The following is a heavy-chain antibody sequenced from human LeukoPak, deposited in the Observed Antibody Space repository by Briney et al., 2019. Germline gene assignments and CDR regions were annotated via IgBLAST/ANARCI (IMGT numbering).Heavy chain of an antibody. J-gene: IGHJ3*02. D-gene: IGHD3-22*01. Sequence: ASVKVSCKASGYTFTSYGISWVRQAPGQGLEWMGWISAYNGNTNYAQKLQGRVTMTTDTSTSTAYKELRSLRSDDTAVYYCARPTYYYDSSGYPGAFDIWGQGTMVTVSS. CDR1: GYTFTSYG. CDR3: ARPTYYYDSSGYPGAFDI. CDR2: ISAYNGNT. V-gene: IGHV1-18*01.